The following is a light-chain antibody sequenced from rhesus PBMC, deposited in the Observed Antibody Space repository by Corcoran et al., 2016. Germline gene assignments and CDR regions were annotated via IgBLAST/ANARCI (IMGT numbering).Light chain of an antibody. V-gene: IGKV1-33*01. J-gene: IGKJ4*01. Sequence: DIQMTQSPSSLSASVGDKVTITCRASQDISNALAWFQQKPGKAPQLLIYAASSLQSGVPSRFSGSGSGTEFTLTISSLQPEDFAVYYCQQRNTYPRTFGGGTKVEIK. CDR2: AAS. CDR3: QQRNTYPRT. CDR1: QDISNA.